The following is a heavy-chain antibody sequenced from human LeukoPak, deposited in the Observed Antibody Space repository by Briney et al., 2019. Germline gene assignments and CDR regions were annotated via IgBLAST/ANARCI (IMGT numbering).Heavy chain of an antibody. J-gene: IGHJ3*02. D-gene: IGHD1-26*01. CDR3: ARPITLYIVGATGDAFDI. V-gene: IGHV5-51*01. Sequence: GESLKISCKGSGYSFTSYWIGWVRQMPGKGLEWMGIIYPGDSDTRYSPSFQGQVTISADKSISTAYLQWSSLKASDTAMYYCARPITLYIVGATGDAFDIWGQGTMVTVSS. CDR2: IYPGDSDT. CDR1: GYSFTSYW.